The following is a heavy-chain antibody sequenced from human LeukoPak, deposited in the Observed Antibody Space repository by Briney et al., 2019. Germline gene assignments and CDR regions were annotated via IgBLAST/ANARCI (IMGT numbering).Heavy chain of an antibody. Sequence: ASVTVSCKASGYTFTSYYINWVRQAPGQGLEWMGIINPSGGTTTSAQKFQGRVTMTRDTSRSTVYMELSSLRSDDTAVYYCARPGTTADSSGYSYSDAFDIWGQGTMVTVSS. J-gene: IGHJ3*02. V-gene: IGHV1-46*01. D-gene: IGHD3-22*01. CDR3: ARPGTTADSSGYSYSDAFDI. CDR2: INPSGGTT. CDR1: GYTFTSYY.